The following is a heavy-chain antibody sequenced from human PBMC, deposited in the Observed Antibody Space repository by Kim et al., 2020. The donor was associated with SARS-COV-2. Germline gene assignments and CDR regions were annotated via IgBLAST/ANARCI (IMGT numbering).Heavy chain of an antibody. D-gene: IGHD4-4*01. CDR3: AREKRADSNYRGYYFDY. J-gene: IGHJ4*02. CDR1: GFTFSSYA. Sequence: GGSLRLSCAASGFTFSSYAMHWVRQAPGKGLEWVAVISYDGSNKYYADSVKGRFTISRDNSKNTLYLQMNSLRAEDTAVYYCAREKRADSNYRGYYFDYWGQGTLVTVSS. V-gene: IGHV3-30-3*01. CDR2: ISYDGSNK.